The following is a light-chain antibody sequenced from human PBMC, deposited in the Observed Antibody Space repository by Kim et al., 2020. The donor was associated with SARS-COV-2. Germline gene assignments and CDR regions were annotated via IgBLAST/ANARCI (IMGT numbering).Light chain of an antibody. J-gene: IGLJ2*01. Sequence: TVTLLFTGSRGRNASNYVEWYQQPPGRAPTTVIYEDNQKPSGVPARFSGSIDSSSNSASLTISGLKTEDEADYYCQSYDSSNHVVFGGGTQLTVL. CDR1: RGRNASNY. CDR2: EDN. V-gene: IGLV6-57*02. CDR3: QSYDSSNHVV.